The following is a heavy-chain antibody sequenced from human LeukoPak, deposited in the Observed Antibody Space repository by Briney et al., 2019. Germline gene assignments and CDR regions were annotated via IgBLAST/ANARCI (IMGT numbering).Heavy chain of an antibody. J-gene: IGHJ4*02. CDR2: IIPILGTA. Sequence: ASVKVSCKAPGGTFRSNAISWVRQAPGQEPEWMGRIIPILGTAEYAEKFQGRLTITADKSTTTTYMELSSLKSEDTALYYCARGKGFVGHFDSWGQGTLVTVSS. CDR1: GGTFRSNA. D-gene: IGHD3-3*01. CDR3: ARGKGFVGHFDS. V-gene: IGHV1-69*04.